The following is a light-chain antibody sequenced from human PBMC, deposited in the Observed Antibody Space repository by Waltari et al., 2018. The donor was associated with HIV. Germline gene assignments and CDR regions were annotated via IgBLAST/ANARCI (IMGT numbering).Light chain of an antibody. Sequence: QSALTQPPSASGSPGQPVTISCTRTTSPLGGYNYVPWYQQRPGKAPKLVIYEGTKRPAGVPDRFSGSKSGSTASLTVSGLQAEDEADYFCSSHTGTALLVFGGGTKLTVL. CDR3: SSHTGTALLV. CDR1: TSPLGGYNY. V-gene: IGLV2-8*01. CDR2: EGT. J-gene: IGLJ3*02.